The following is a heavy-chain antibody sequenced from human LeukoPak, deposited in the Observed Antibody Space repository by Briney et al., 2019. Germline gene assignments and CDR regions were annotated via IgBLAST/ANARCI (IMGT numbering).Heavy chain of an antibody. V-gene: IGHV1-8*01. CDR1: GYTFTSYD. D-gene: IGHD3-10*01. CDR3: ARWLPGYYYYYMDV. J-gene: IGHJ6*03. Sequence: ASVKVSCKASGYTFTSYDINWVRQAPGQGLEWMGWMNAKSGNTDYAQKIQGRVTVTGNTYISTAYMELSSLRSEETAVYYCARWLPGYYYYYMDVWGKGTTVTVSS. CDR2: MNAKSGNT.